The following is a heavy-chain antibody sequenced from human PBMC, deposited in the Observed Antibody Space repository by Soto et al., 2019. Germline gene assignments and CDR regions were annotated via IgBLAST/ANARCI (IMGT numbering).Heavy chain of an antibody. Sequence: GGSLRLSCAASGFICSSYAMNWVRQAPGRGLEWVSGISGDGASTYYTDSVKGRFTISRDNFRNTLYLQMNSLRADDTALYYCAKDRSMDTRDWLDPWGQGTLVTVSS. V-gene: IGHV3-23*01. D-gene: IGHD5-18*01. J-gene: IGHJ5*02. CDR3: AKDRSMDTRDWLDP. CDR1: GFICSSYA. CDR2: ISGDGAST.